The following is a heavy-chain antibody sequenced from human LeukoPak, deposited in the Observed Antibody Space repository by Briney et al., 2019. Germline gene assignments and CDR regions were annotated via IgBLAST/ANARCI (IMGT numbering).Heavy chain of an antibody. V-gene: IGHV3-53*01. Sequence: GGSLRLSCAASGFTVSSNYMSWVRQAPGKGLEWVSVIYSGGSTYYADTVKGRFTISRDNPKNTLYLQMNSLRAEDTAVYYCVRDMTMEFDDWGQGTLVTVSS. CDR1: GFTVSSNY. D-gene: IGHD4/OR15-4a*01. CDR3: VRDMTMEFDD. CDR2: IYSGGST. J-gene: IGHJ4*02.